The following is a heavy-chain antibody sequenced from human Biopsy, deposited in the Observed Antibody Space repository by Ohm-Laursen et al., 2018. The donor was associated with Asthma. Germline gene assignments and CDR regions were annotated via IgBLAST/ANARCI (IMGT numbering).Heavy chain of an antibody. Sequence: VKISCKSLGGTFNTYVIGWVRQAPGQGLEWMGGINSVFGTTTYPQKFQDRVTITADDSTSTVYMELSSLRSEDTAVYYCARKAGSCISRTCYSLDFWGKGTLVTVSS. CDR1: GGTFNTYV. J-gene: IGHJ4*02. V-gene: IGHV1-69*13. CDR2: INSVFGTT. D-gene: IGHD2-2*01. CDR3: ARKAGSCISRTCYSLDF.